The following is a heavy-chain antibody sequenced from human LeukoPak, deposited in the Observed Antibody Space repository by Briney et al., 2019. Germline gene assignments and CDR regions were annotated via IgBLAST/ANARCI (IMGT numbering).Heavy chain of an antibody. CDR3: AKEGRSLQTY. CDR2: IKEDGTET. V-gene: IGHV3-7*03. CDR1: GFTFSDYY. J-gene: IGHJ4*02. Sequence: GGSLRLSCAASGFTFSDYYMSWVRLAPGKGLEWVANIKEDGTETYYVDSVKGRFTISRDNAKNSLYLQMNSLRVEDTAVYYCAKEGRSLQTYWGQGTLVTVSS. D-gene: IGHD5-24*01.